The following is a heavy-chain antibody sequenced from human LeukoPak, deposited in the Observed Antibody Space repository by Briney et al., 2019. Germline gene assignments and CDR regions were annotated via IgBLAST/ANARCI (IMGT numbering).Heavy chain of an antibody. CDR3: AKEGRSLQTY. CDR2: IKEDGTET. V-gene: IGHV3-7*03. CDR1: GFTFSDYY. J-gene: IGHJ4*02. Sequence: GGSLRLSCAASGFTFSDYYMSWVRLAPGKGLEWVANIKEDGTETYYVDSVKGRFTISRDNAKNSLYLQMNSLRVEDTAVYYCAKEGRSLQTYWGQGTLVTVSS. D-gene: IGHD5-24*01.